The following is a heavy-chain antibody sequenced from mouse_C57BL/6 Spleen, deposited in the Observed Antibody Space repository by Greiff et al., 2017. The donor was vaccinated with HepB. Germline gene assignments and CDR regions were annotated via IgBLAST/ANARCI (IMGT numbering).Heavy chain of an antibody. Sequence: QVQLKQPGAELVKPGASVKVSCKASGYTFTSYWMHWVKQRPGQGLEWIGRIHPSDSDTNYNQKFKGKATLTVDKSSSTAYMQLSSLTSEDSAVYYCAIWGSSAPYWYFDVWGTGTTVTVSS. J-gene: IGHJ1*03. V-gene: IGHV1-74*01. CDR2: IHPSDSDT. CDR1: GYTFTSYW. CDR3: AIWGSSAPYWYFDV. D-gene: IGHD1-1*01.